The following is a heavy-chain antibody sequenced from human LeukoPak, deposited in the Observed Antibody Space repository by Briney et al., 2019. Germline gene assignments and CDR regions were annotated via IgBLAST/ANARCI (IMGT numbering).Heavy chain of an antibody. CDR1: GFTFSSYG. Sequence: GGSLRLSCAASGFTFSSYGMHWVRQAPGKGLEWVAVISYDGSNKYYADSVKGRFTISRDNSKNTLYLQMNSLRAEDTAVYYCARDEAVIEYYFDYWGQGTLVTVSS. D-gene: IGHD3-16*02. V-gene: IGHV3-30*03. J-gene: IGHJ4*02. CDR2: ISYDGSNK. CDR3: ARDEAVIEYYFDY.